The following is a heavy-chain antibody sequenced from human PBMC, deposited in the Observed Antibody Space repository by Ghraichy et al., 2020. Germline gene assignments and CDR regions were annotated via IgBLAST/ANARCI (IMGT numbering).Heavy chain of an antibody. V-gene: IGHV4-34*01. CDR3: ARGNPTMNDYFDS. Sequence: GSLRLSCAVYGGSFSGYYWHWIRQPPGKRLEWIGEISHSGSTDYNPSLKSRVTISVDTSKKEFSPRLNAVTAADTAVYYCARGNPTMNDYFDSWGQGTLVTVSS. CDR2: ISHSGST. D-gene: IGHD1-1*01. CDR1: GGSFSGYY. J-gene: IGHJ4*02.